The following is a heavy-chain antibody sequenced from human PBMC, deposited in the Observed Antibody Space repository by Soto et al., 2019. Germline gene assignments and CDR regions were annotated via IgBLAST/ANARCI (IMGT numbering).Heavy chain of an antibody. D-gene: IGHD6-13*01. CDR3: ATTDSSSWSDYYYYGMDV. CDR1: GFTVSSNY. Sequence: EVQLVETGGGLIQPGGSLRLSCAASGFTVSSNYMSWVRQAPGKGLEWVSVIYSGGSTYYADSVKGRFTISRDNSKNPPYIQMKSLSAEETAVYSCATTDSSSWSDYYYYGMDVWGQGTTVTVS. V-gene: IGHV3-53*02. J-gene: IGHJ6*02. CDR2: IYSGGST.